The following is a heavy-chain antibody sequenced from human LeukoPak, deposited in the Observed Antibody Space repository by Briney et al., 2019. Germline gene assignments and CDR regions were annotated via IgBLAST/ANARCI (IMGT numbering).Heavy chain of an antibody. CDR2: IYYSGST. CDR3: ARERGYSFNWFDP. D-gene: IGHD4-23*01. CDR1: GGSISSSSYY. J-gene: IGHJ5*02. V-gene: IGHV4-39*01. Sequence: PSVTLSLTCTVSGGSISSSSYYWGWIRQPPGKGLEWIGSIYYSGSTYYNPSLKSRVTISEDTSKNQFSLKLSSVTAADTAVYYCARERGYSFNWFDPWGQGTLVTVSS.